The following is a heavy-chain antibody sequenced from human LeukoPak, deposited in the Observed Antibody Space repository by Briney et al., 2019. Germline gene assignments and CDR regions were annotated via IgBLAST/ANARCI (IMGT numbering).Heavy chain of an antibody. D-gene: IGHD5-24*01. CDR1: GDSISSGGYY. J-gene: IGHJ3*02. V-gene: IGHV4-31*02. Sequence: SETLSLTCTVPGDSISSGGYYWSWIRQHPGKGLEWIGYSYYSGSTSYNPSLKSRVTLSVDTSKNQFSLKLSSVTAADTAVYYCARESRDSYNDAFDIWGQGTMVTVSS. CDR3: ARESRDSYNDAFDI. CDR2: SYYSGST.